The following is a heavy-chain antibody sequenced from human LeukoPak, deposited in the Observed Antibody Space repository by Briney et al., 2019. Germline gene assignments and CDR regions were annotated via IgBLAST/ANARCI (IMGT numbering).Heavy chain of an antibody. J-gene: IGHJ2*01. CDR3: ARDISGWYDL. CDR1: GGSISNSSFY. CDR2: IYYRGST. D-gene: IGHD6-19*01. V-gene: IGHV4-39*07. Sequence: SETLSLTCTVSGGSISNSSFYWGWIRQPPGKGLEWIGNIYYRGSTYYNSSLKSRVSISVDTSKNQFSLKLSSVTAADTAVYYCARDISGWYDLWGRGTPVTVSA.